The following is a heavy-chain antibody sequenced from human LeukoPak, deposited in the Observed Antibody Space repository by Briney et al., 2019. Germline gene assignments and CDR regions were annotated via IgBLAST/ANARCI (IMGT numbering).Heavy chain of an antibody. CDR2: IKSKTDGGTT. D-gene: IGHD5-24*01. J-gene: IGHJ4*02. Sequence: GGSLRLSCAASGFTFSSYAMSWVRQAPGKGLEWVGRIKSKTDGGTTDYAAPVKGRFTISRDDSKNTLYLQMNSLKTEDTAVYYCTTDKVEMATNYFDYWGQGTLVTVSS. V-gene: IGHV3-15*01. CDR3: TTDKVEMATNYFDY. CDR1: GFTFSSYA.